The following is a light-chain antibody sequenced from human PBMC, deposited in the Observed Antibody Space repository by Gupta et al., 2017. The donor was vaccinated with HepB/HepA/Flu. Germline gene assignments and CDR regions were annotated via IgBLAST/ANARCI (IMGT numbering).Light chain of an antibody. V-gene: IGKV1-16*01. CDR1: QDTNIY. CDR2: AAF. CDR3: QNYDHAPLT. Sequence: DIQMTQSPSSLSASVGDRVTITFWASQDTNIYRSWFQQKPGIAPKSLIDAAFILQSGVPSRVRGSGSGTVCTRTSSSLQHEDVATYDGQNYDHAPLTFGGGTKVEMK. J-gene: IGKJ4*01.